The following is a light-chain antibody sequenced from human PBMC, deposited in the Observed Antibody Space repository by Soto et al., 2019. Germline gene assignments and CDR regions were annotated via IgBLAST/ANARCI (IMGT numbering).Light chain of an antibody. CDR2: GVT. CDR3: RSYTGASHLLYL. Sequence: QYALTQPASVSGSPGQSITISCTGTSSDVGGYNYVSWYQQHPGMAPKLLIYGVTNRPSGVSPRFSGSKSGNTASLSISWLRAEYEVDSHCRSYTGASHLLYLFGSGTKVTGL. CDR1: SSDVGGYNY. J-gene: IGLJ1*01. V-gene: IGLV2-14*01.